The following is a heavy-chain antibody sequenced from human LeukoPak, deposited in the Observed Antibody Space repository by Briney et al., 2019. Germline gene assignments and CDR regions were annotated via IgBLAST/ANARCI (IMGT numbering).Heavy chain of an antibody. Sequence: ASVKVSCKASGYTFTGYYMHWVRQAPGQGPEWMGWINPNSGGTNYAQKFQGRGTMTRDTSIRTAYMELSRLRSDDTAVYYCARGDQRQWLVHGVFDYWGQGTLVTVSS. CDR3: ARGDQRQWLVHGVFDY. V-gene: IGHV1-2*02. CDR1: GYTFTGYY. CDR2: INPNSGGT. D-gene: IGHD6-19*01. J-gene: IGHJ4*02.